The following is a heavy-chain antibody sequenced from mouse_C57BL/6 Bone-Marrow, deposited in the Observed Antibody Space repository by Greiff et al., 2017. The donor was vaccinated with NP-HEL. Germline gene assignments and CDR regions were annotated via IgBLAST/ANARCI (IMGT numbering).Heavy chain of an antibody. CDR2: IRNKANNHAT. V-gene: IGHV6-6*01. J-gene: IGHJ2*01. CDR1: GFTFSDAW. D-gene: IGHD1-1*01. CDR3: TRRITTEVYYFDY. Sequence: EVQVVESGGGLVQPGGSMKLSCAASGFTFSDAWMDWVRQSPEKGLEWVAEIRNKANNHATYYAESVKGRFTISRDDSKSSVYLQMNSLRAEDTGIYYCTRRITTEVYYFDYWGQGTTLTVSS.